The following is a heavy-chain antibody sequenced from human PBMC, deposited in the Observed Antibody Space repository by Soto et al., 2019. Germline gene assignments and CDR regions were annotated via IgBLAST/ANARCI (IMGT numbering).Heavy chain of an antibody. J-gene: IGHJ5*02. V-gene: IGHV4-59*12. Sequence: ASETLSLTCTVSGGSISSYYWSWIRQPPGKGLEWIGYIYYSGSTNYNPSLKSRVTISVDTSKNQFSLKLSSVTAADTAVYYCARDGRYCSGGSCYDSAGLFDPWGQGTLVTVSS. CDR3: ARDGRYCSGGSCYDSAGLFDP. D-gene: IGHD2-15*01. CDR2: IYYSGST. CDR1: GGSISSYY.